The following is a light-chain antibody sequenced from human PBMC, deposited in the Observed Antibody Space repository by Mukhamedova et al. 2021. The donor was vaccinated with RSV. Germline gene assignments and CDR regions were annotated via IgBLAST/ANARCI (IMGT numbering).Light chain of an antibody. CDR2: SAS. Sequence: WYQRRVHGKAPKLLIFSASSLQGGVPSRFSGSGSGTDFNLTISGLQPEEFATYHCQQSHSTPFTFGPGTKVDLK. CDR3: QQSHSTPFT. J-gene: IGKJ3*01. V-gene: IGKV1-39*01.